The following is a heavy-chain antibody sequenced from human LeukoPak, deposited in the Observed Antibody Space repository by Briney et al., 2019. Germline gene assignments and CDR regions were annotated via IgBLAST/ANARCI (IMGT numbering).Heavy chain of an antibody. CDR3: ARDTTVTTDYYYYYMDV. J-gene: IGHJ6*03. CDR1: GYTFTSYY. V-gene: IGHV1-46*01. Sequence: GASVKVSCKASGYTFTSYYMHWVRQAPGQGLEWMGIINPSGGSTSYAQKFQGRVTMTRDMPTSTVYMELSSVTAADTAVYYCARDTTVTTDYYYYYMDVWGKGTTVTVSS. CDR2: INPSGGST. D-gene: IGHD4-17*01.